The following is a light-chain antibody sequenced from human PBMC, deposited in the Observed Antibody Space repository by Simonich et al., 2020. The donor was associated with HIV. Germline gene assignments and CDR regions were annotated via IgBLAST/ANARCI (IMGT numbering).Light chain of an antibody. V-gene: IGKV4-1*01. J-gene: IGKJ2*01. CDR1: RSVLYSSNNKNY. Sequence: DIVMTQSPDSLAVSLGEGATINCKSTRSVLYSSNNKNYLAWYQQKPGQPPKLLIYWASTRESGVPDRFSGSGSGTDFTLTISSLQAEDVAVYYCQQYYSTPLAFGQGTKLEIK. CDR3: QQYYSTPLA. CDR2: WAS.